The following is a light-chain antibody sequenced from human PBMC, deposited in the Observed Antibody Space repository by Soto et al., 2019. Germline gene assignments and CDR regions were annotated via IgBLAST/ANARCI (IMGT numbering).Light chain of an antibody. J-gene: IGKJ2*01. V-gene: IGKV1-39*01. CDR1: QIISSA. CDR2: AAS. CDR3: QQSYSTPYT. Sequence: DIQMTQSPSSLSASVGDRVTITCRASQIISSALNWYPQKPGKAPKHLIYAASSLQSGVPSRFSGSGSGTDFTLTISSLQPEDFATYYCQQSYSTPYTFGQGTKLEIK.